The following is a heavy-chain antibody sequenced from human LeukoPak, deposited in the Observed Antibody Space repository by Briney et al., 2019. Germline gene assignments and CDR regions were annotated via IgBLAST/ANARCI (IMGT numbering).Heavy chain of an antibody. CDR2: IIPILGIA. J-gene: IGHJ5*02. D-gene: IGHD3-22*01. CDR1: GGTFSSYA. Sequence: SVKVSCKASGGTFSSYAISWVRQAPGQGLEWMGRIIPILGIANYAQKFQGRVTITADKSTSTAYMELSSLRSEDTAVYYCARDLPGFYDSSGEGNNWFDPWGQGTLVTVSS. V-gene: IGHV1-69*04. CDR3: ARDLPGFYDSSGEGNNWFDP.